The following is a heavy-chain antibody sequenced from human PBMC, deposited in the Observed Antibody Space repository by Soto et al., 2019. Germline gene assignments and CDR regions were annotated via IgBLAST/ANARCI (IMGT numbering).Heavy chain of an antibody. CDR1: GFTFSSYW. Sequence: GGSLRLSCAASGFTFSSYWMHWVRQAPGKGLVWVSRINSDGSSTSYADSVKGRFTISRDNAKNTLYLQMNSLRAEDTAVYYCARVYDFWSGLNWFDPWGQGTLVTVSS. J-gene: IGHJ5*02. V-gene: IGHV3-74*01. CDR3: ARVYDFWSGLNWFDP. D-gene: IGHD3-3*01. CDR2: INSDGSST.